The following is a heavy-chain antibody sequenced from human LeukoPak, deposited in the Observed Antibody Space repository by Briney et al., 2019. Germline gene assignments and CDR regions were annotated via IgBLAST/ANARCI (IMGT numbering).Heavy chain of an antibody. Sequence: GGSLRLSCAASGFTFSLYPMHWVRQAPGKGLEWVAVISYDGSNKFYADSVKGRFTISRDNSKNTLYLQMNSLRPDDTAVYYCVRGDRNSYFDYWGQGTLVTVSS. CDR2: ISYDGSNK. V-gene: IGHV3-30*04. D-gene: IGHD4-23*01. J-gene: IGHJ4*02. CDR3: VRGDRNSYFDY. CDR1: GFTFSLYP.